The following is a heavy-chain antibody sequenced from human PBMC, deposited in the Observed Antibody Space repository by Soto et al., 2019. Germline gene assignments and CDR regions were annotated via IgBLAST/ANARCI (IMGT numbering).Heavy chain of an antibody. D-gene: IGHD5-12*01. Sequence: GGSLRLSCAASGFTVSSNYMNWVRQAPGRGLEWVSIIYSGGRAYYADSVKGRFTISRDNSKNTLYLQMNRLRAEDTAVYYCARGMDIVIRGGSTGMDVWGQGTPVTVYS. CDR3: ARGMDIVIRGGSTGMDV. CDR1: GFTVSSNY. CDR2: IYSGGRA. J-gene: IGHJ6*02. V-gene: IGHV3-53*01.